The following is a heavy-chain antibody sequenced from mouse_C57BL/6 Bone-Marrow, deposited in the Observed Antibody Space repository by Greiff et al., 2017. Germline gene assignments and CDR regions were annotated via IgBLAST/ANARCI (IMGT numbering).Heavy chain of an antibody. J-gene: IGHJ4*01. V-gene: IGHV1-62-2*01. CDR2: FYPGSGSI. CDR3: ARHEVDYGISYPYYYAMDY. CDR1: GYTFTEYT. Sequence: QVQLQQSGAELVKPGASVKLSCKASGYTFTEYTIHWVKQRSGQGLEWIGWFYPGSGSIKYNEKFKEKATLTADKSSSTVYMELSRLTSEDSAVYFCARHEVDYGISYPYYYAMDYWGQGTSVTVSS. D-gene: IGHD1-1*01.